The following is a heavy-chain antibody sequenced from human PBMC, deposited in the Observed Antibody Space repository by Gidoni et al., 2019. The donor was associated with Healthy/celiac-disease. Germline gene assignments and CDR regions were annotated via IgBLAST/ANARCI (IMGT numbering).Heavy chain of an antibody. CDR3: AKGRIQLWLPFDY. CDR2: ISGRGGST. D-gene: IGHD5-18*01. CDR1: GFTFSSYA. V-gene: IGHV3-23*01. J-gene: IGHJ4*02. Sequence: EVQLLESGGGLVQPGGSLRLPCAASGFTFSSYAMSWVRQAPGKGLEWVSAISGRGGSTYYADSVKGRFTISRDNSKNTLYLQMNSLRAEDTAVYYCAKGRIQLWLPFDYWGQGTLVTVSS.